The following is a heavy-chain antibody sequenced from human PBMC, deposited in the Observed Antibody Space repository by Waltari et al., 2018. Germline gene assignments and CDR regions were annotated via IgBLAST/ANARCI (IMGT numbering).Heavy chain of an antibody. D-gene: IGHD4-17*01. V-gene: IGHV3-7*04. CDR3: ARGLSTVTAFDN. J-gene: IGHJ4*02. CDR2: IKEDGSEK. CDR1: GFPFHYYW. Sequence: EVQLVESGGDLVQPGSSLRPSWAAPGFPFHYYWMSWVRLAPGKGLEWVAHIKEDGSEKYYLGSVQGRFAISRDNADNTLYLEMNSLRLEDTAIYYCARGLSTVTAFDNWGQGTRVTVSS.